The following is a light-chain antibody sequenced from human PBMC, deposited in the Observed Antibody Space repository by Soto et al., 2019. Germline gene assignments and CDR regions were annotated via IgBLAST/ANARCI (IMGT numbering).Light chain of an antibody. V-gene: IGKV1-17*01. J-gene: IGKJ3*01. CDR1: QGVRSS. CDR3: LQHNSYPFT. CDR2: EIS. Sequence: DIQMTQSPSSLSAFAGDRVTITCRASQGVRSSLDWYQQKPGKAPKRLIYEISSLQSGVPSRFSGSGSGTEFTLTISSLQPEDFATYYCLQHNSYPFTFGPGTKVDIK.